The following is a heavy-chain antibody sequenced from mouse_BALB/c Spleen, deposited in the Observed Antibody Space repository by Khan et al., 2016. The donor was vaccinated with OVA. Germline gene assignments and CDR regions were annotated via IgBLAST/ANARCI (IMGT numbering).Heavy chain of an antibody. CDR1: GYAFSSYW. Sequence: QVQLKESGAELVRPGSSVKISCKASGYAFSSYWMNWVKQRPGQGLEWIGQIYPGDGDTNYNGKFKGKATLTADKSSSTAYMQLSSLTSEDSAVYFCERHYGMDYWGQGTSVTVSS. V-gene: IGHV1-80*01. CDR2: IYPGDGDT. J-gene: IGHJ4*01. CDR3: ERHYGMDY.